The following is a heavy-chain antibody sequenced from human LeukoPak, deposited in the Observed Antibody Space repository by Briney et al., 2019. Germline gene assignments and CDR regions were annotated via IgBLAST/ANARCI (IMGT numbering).Heavy chain of an antibody. V-gene: IGHV4-31*03. CDR1: GGSISSGGYY. CDR3: ARAARDIKAWYFDL. J-gene: IGHJ2*01. Sequence: SETLSLTCTVSGGSISSGGYYWSWIRQHPGKGLEWIGYIYYSGSTYYNPSLKSRVTISVDTSKNQFSLKLSSVTAADTAVYYCARAARDIKAWYFDLWGRGTSVTVSS. D-gene: IGHD5-24*01. CDR2: IYYSGST.